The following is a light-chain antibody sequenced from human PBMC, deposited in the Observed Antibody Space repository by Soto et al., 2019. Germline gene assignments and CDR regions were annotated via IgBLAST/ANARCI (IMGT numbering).Light chain of an antibody. V-gene: IGKV1-5*01. Sequence: DIQMTQSPATLSASVGDRVTIPCRASQSISKWLAWYQQKPGKAPKGLIWYASSCQRAVPSRCCGSGAGTEFSLPTSSLQPDDVSTVYCQQYYDYSPCTFGQGTKVEIK. CDR3: QQYYDYSPCT. CDR2: YAS. CDR1: QSISKW. J-gene: IGKJ1*01.